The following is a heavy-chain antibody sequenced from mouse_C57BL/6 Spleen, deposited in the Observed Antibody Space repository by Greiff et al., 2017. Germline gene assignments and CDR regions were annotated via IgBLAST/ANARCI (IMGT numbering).Heavy chain of an antibody. CDR3: ARRNYGSSSYWHFDV. J-gene: IGHJ1*03. Sequence: EVQGVESGGGLVKPGGSLKLSCAASGFTFSDYGMHWVRQAPEKGLEWVAYISSGGSTLYYADTVKGRFTISRDNAKNNLYLQMNMRRSEDTAMYYGARRNYGSSSYWHFDVWGTGTTVTVAS. V-gene: IGHV5-17*01. CDR2: ISSGGSTL. D-gene: IGHD1-1*01. CDR1: GFTFSDYG.